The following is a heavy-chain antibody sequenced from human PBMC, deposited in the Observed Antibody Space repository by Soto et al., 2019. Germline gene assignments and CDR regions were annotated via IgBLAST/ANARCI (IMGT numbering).Heavy chain of an antibody. J-gene: IGHJ3*02. D-gene: IGHD3-10*01. CDR3: ARDWGVAHDAFDI. V-gene: IGHV3-23*01. CDR2: ISGSGGTT. CDR1: GVTFDSHV. Sequence: GGSLRLSCVASGVTFDSHVMSWVRRAPGKGQEWVSAISGSGGTTYYADSVKGRFTISRDNAKNSLYLQMNSLRAEDTAVYYCARDWGVAHDAFDIWGQGTMVTVSS.